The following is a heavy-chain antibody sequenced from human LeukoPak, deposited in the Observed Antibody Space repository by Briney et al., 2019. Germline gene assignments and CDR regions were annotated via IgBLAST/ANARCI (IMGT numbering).Heavy chain of an antibody. V-gene: IGHV2-5*01. Sequence: SGPTLVNAPQTLTLTFTFSGVSPGTRAGGVGCIRQPPGQALEWLPLIYWHEGKRYSPSLKRRLTNLKDTFKNQVVLTKHNMDPVDTATYYCAHEGYSYGYRGWFDPWGQGTLVSVFS. D-gene: IGHD5-18*01. J-gene: IGHJ5*02. CDR2: IYWHEGK. CDR3: AHEGYSYGYRGWFDP. CDR1: GVSPGTRAGG.